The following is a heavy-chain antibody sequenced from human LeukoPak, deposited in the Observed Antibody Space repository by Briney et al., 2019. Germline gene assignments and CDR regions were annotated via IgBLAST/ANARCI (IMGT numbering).Heavy chain of an antibody. CDR2: IYHSGST. Sequence: SETLSLTCAVSGYSISSGYYWAWIRRPPGKGREGIGIIYHSGSTYYNPSLKSRVTISVDTSKNQFSLKLSSVTAADTAVYYCAAQRGALIPANAFDIWGQGTMVTVSS. CDR3: AAQRGALIPANAFDI. CDR1: GYSISSGYY. V-gene: IGHV4-38-2*01. J-gene: IGHJ3*02. D-gene: IGHD2-15*01.